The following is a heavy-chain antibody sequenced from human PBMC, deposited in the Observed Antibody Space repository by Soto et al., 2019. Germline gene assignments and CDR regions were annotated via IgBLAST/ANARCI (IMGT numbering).Heavy chain of an antibody. CDR2: IIPIFGTA. CDR3: ASRHDYGDYGAFDI. J-gene: IGHJ3*02. CDR1: GGTFSSYA. V-gene: IGHV1-69*13. D-gene: IGHD4-17*01. Sequence: RASVKVSCKASGGTFSSYAISWVRQAPGQGLEWMGGIIPIFGTANYAQKFQGRVTITADESTSTAYMELSSLRSEDTAVYYCASRHDYGDYGAFDIWGQGTMVTVSS.